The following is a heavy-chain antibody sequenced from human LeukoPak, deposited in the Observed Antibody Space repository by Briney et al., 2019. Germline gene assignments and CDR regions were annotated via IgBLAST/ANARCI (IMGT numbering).Heavy chain of an antibody. D-gene: IGHD6-6*01. Sequence: GGSLRLSCAASGFTFSRYAMSWVRQAPGKGLEWVSAISGSGGSTCYADSVKGRFTISRDNSKNTLYLQMNSLRAEDTAVYYCAKVRSSSIAARLRWAFDIWGQGTMVTVSS. J-gene: IGHJ3*02. CDR2: ISGSGGST. V-gene: IGHV3-23*01. CDR3: AKVRSSSIAARLRWAFDI. CDR1: GFTFSRYA.